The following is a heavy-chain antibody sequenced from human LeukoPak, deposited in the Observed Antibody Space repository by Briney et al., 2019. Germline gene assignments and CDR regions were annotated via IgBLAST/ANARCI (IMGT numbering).Heavy chain of an antibody. CDR1: GGSISSGGYY. D-gene: IGHD3-10*01. CDR3: ARGASLWFGELPHFDY. J-gene: IGHJ4*02. CDR2: IYYSGST. Sequence: SQTLSLTCTVSGGSISSGGYYWSWIRQHPGKGLEWIGYIYYSGSTYYNPSLKSRVTISVDTSKNQFSLKLSSVTAADTAVYYCARGASLWFGELPHFDYWGQGTLVTVSS. V-gene: IGHV4-31*03.